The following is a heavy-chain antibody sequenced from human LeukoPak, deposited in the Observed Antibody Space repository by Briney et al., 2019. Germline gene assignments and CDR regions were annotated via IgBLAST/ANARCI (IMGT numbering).Heavy chain of an antibody. V-gene: IGHV4-34*01. D-gene: IGHD6-13*01. CDR2: INHSGRT. Sequence: SETLSLTRAVYGGSLSGYHWSWIRQPPGKGLEWMGEINHSGRTNYNPSLKSRVTISVDMSRKQISLKLNSVTAADTAVYYCACFRIEVAGRSYYYAMDVWGQGTTVTVSS. CDR3: ACFRIEVAGRSYYYAMDV. J-gene: IGHJ6*02. CDR1: GGSLSGYH.